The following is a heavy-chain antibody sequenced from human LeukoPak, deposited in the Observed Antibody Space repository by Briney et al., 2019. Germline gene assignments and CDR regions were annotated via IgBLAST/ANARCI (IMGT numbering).Heavy chain of an antibody. Sequence: GGPPRLSCAASGFTVSSNYMSWVRHAPGKGLEWVSVIYSGGSTYYADSVKGRFTISRDNSKNTLYLQMNSLRAEDTAVYYCASHPFFWGQGTLVTVSS. V-gene: IGHV3-66*02. J-gene: IGHJ4*02. CDR2: IYSGGST. CDR3: ASHPFF. CDR1: GFTVSSNY. D-gene: IGHD3-3*01.